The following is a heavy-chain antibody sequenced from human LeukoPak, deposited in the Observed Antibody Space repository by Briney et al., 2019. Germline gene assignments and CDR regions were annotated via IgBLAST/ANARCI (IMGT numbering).Heavy chain of an antibody. V-gene: IGHV4-59*08. CDR3: ARRVIESAVISERNWFDP. D-gene: IGHD3-3*02. J-gene: IGHJ5*02. CDR1: GDSISSYF. CDR2: IHYTGRT. Sequence: SETLSLTCTVSGDSISSYFWSWIRQPPGKGLEWIGSIHYTGRTNYNPSLKSRVTISVDTTTNQFSLKLSSVTAADTAVYYCARRVIESAVISERNWFDPWGQETLVTVSS.